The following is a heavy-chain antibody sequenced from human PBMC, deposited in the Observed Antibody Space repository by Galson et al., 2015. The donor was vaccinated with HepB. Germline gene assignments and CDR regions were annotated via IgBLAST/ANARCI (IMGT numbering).Heavy chain of an antibody. Sequence: SLRLSCAASGFTFSSYAMSWVRQAPGKGLEWVSAISGSGGSTYYADSVKGRFTISRDNSKNTLYLQMNSLRAEDTAVYYCAKDLRGGAYCGGDCYSPDAFDIWGQGTMVTVSS. CDR3: AKDLRGGAYCGGDCYSPDAFDI. CDR2: ISGSGGST. D-gene: IGHD2-21*02. CDR1: GFTFSSYA. V-gene: IGHV3-23*01. J-gene: IGHJ3*02.